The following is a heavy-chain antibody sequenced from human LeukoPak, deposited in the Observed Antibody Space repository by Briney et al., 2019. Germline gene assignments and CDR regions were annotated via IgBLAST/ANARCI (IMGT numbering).Heavy chain of an antibody. Sequence: GASVKVSCKASGGTFSSYAISWVRQAPGQGLEWMGGIIPIFGTANYAQKFQGRVTITADESTSTAYMELSSLRSEDTAVYYCAVSPTCGRDCSHLRGTFECWGQGTLATVSS. CDR2: IIPIFGTA. CDR3: AVSPTCGRDCSHLRGTFEC. CDR1: GGTFSSYA. V-gene: IGHV1-69*01. D-gene: IGHD2-21*02. J-gene: IGHJ4*02.